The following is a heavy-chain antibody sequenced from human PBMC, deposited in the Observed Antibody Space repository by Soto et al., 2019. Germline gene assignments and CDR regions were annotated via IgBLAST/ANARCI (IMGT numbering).Heavy chain of an antibody. J-gene: IGHJ6*02. CDR1: GYTFITYG. Sequence: LAKVPGNASGYTFITYGVSWVRHAPGQGFEWMGWINTYSGKTDYARNLRGRVTMTTDTSKTTVYREVRSLRFEETAVYYCASAAETRYYGMDVWGPGSTVTVSS. CDR2: INTYSGKT. CDR3: ASAAETRYYGMDV. V-gene: IGHV1-18*04.